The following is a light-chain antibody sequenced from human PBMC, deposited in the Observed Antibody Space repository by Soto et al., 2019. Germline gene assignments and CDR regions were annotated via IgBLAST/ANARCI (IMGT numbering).Light chain of an antibody. CDR1: QSVSDR. V-gene: IGKV3-15*01. J-gene: IGKJ1*01. CDR2: AAS. Sequence: EMVMTPPQDTLSLSPGERAPLSCRASQSVSDRVVWYQQKYGQAPSLLIYAASTRAAGVPARFSGSGSGTEFTITISSLHSEDFALYYCQKYNDWPLTCGQGTKGDIK. CDR3: QKYNDWPLT.